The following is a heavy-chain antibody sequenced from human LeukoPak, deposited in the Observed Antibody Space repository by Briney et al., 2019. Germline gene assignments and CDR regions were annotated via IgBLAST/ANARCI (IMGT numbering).Heavy chain of an antibody. D-gene: IGHD2-15*01. CDR1: GGTFSSYA. CDR3: ARREVAAFPYYYYYMDV. CDR2: IIPIFGTA. J-gene: IGHJ6*03. V-gene: IGHV1-69*01. Sequence: SVKVSCKASGGTFSSYAISWVRQAPGQGLEWKGGIIPIFGTANYAQKFQGRVTITADESTSTAYMELSSLRSEDTAVYYCARREVAAFPYYYYYMDVWGKGTTVTVSS.